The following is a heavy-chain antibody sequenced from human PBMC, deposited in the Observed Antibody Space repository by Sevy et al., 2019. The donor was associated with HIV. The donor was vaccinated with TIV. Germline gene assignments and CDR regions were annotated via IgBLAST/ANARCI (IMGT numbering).Heavy chain of an antibody. CDR1: GGSISRSY. D-gene: IGHD6-13*01. Sequence: SETRSLTCTVSGGSISRSYWSWIRQPPGKGLEWIADIYSTGSTNYNPSLKSRVIMSIDTSKNQFSLKLTSVTAADTATYYCARDRVQAAGHFDYWGQGTLVTVSS. J-gene: IGHJ4*02. V-gene: IGHV4-59*01. CDR3: ARDRVQAAGHFDY. CDR2: IYSTGST.